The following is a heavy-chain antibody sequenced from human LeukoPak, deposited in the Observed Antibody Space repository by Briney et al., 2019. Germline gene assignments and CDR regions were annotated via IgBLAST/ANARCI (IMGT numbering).Heavy chain of an antibody. J-gene: IGHJ6*02. CDR2: INHSGST. CDR1: GFTISSYW. CDR3: ASGRGSYFNHYYGMDV. D-gene: IGHD1-26*01. Sequence: PGGSLRLSCAASGFTISSYWMTWVRQPPGKGLEWIGEINHSGSTNYNPSLKSRVTISVDTSKNQFSLKLSSVTAADTAVYYCASGRGSYFNHYYGMDVWGQGTTVTVSS. V-gene: IGHV4-34*01.